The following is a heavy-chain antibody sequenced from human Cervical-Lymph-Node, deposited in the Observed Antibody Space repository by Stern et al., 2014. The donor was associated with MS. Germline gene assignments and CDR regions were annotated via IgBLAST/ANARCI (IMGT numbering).Heavy chain of an antibody. J-gene: IGHJ6*02. Sequence: VQLEESGGGVVQPGTSLRLSCTGSRFTFRSYGIHWVRQAPGKGLEWVSVTSYDGGNSQNADSVKGRFTISRDNTKNTAHLHMNSLRPEDTGVYHCAKDRRGGYNYLYGMDVWGQGTTVTVS. CDR3: AKDRRGGYNYLYGMDV. D-gene: IGHD5-18*01. V-gene: IGHV3-30*18. CDR2: TSYDGGNS. CDR1: RFTFRSYG.